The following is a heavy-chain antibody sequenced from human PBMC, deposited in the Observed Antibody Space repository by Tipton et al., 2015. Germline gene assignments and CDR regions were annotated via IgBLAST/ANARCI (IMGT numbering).Heavy chain of an antibody. Sequence: QSGPEVKKPGESLKISCKTSGYNFSKFWIAWVRQMPGKGLEWMGIIYPDDSDTRYSQSFQGQVTISADNSISTAYLQWHSLKASDTAFYYCARHAKDYCSGGTCYFDYWGRGTLVTVSS. CDR1: GYNFSKFW. J-gene: IGHJ4*02. CDR3: ARHAKDYCSGGTCYFDY. V-gene: IGHV5-51*01. D-gene: IGHD2-15*01. CDR2: IYPDDSDT.